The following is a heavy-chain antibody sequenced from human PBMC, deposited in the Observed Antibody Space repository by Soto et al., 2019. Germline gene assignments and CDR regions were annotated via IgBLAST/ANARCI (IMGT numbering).Heavy chain of an antibody. CDR1: GYTFTSYG. Sequence: ASVKVSCKASGYTFTSYGISWVRQAPGQGLEWMGWISAYNGNTNYAQKLQGRVTMTTDTSTSTAYMELRSLRSDDTAVYYCARDPGIAVAGTSGLYYYYYGMDVWGQGTTVTVSS. D-gene: IGHD6-19*01. V-gene: IGHV1-18*01. CDR3: ARDPGIAVAGTSGLYYYYYGMDV. CDR2: ISAYNGNT. J-gene: IGHJ6*02.